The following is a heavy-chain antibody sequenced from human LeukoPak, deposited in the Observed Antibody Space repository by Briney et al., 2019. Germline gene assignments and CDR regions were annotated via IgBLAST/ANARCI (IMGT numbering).Heavy chain of an antibody. CDR2: ISTYNDNT. CDR3: TRRRAHYYDSSGYYSRPQRVFDI. D-gene: IGHD3-22*01. V-gene: IGHV1-18*01. CDR1: GYTFNTYN. Sequence: GASVKVSCKASGYTFNTYNINWVRQAPGQGLEWMGWISTYNDNTNYAQKFQGRVTMTTDTSTSTAYMELRSLRSDDTAVYYCTRRRAHYYDSSGYYSRPQRVFDIWGQGTMVTVSS. J-gene: IGHJ3*02.